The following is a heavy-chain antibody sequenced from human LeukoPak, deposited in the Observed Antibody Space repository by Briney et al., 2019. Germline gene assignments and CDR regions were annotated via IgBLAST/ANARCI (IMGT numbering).Heavy chain of an antibody. Sequence: SETLSLTCAVYGGSFSGYYWSWIRQPPGKGLEWIGEINHSGSTNYNPSLKSRVTISVDTSKNQFSLKLSSVTAADTAVYYCARGLRVVAASYYYYGMDVWAKGPRSPSP. J-gene: IGHJ6*02. CDR3: ARGLRVVAASYYYYGMDV. D-gene: IGHD2-15*01. V-gene: IGHV4-34*01. CDR1: GGSFSGYY. CDR2: INHSGST.